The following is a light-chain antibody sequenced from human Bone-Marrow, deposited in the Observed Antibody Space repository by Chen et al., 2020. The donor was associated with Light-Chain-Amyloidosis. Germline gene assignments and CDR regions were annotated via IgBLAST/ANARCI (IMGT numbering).Light chain of an antibody. J-gene: IGKJ4*01. CDR3: QQRSNWPPRT. CDR2: DAS. CDR1: QSVSSY. Sequence: EIVLTQSPATLSLSPWERATLSCRASQSVSSYLAWYQQKPGQAPRLLIYDASNRATGIPARFSGSGSGTHFALTISSLESEDFAVYYWQQRSNWPPRTFGGGIKVEIK. V-gene: IGKV3-11*01.